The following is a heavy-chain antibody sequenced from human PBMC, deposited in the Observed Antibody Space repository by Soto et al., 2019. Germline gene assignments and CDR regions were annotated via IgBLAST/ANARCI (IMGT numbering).Heavy chain of an antibody. CDR2: IYYSGGP. CDR3: ARVSRAYYDLYNFDY. V-gene: IGHV4-59*02. D-gene: IGHD3-3*01. J-gene: IGHJ4*02. Sequence: QVQLQESGPGLVRPSETLSLTCTVSGGSVSTYYWSWIRQPPGKGLEWIGYIYYSGGPNYNPSLKSRATISVDTSKNQFSLRLTSVTAADTAVYYCARVSRAYYDLYNFDYWGQGTLVTVSS. CDR1: GGSVSTYY.